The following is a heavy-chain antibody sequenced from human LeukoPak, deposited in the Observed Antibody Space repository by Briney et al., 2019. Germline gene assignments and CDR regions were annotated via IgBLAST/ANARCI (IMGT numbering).Heavy chain of an antibody. V-gene: IGHV3-21*01. Sequence: PGGSLRLSCAASGFTFSSYSMNWVRQAPGKGLEWVSSISSISSYISYADSVKGRFTISRDNAKNSLYLQMNSLRAEDTAVYYCARGGPGITIFGVVSDAFDIWGQGTMVTVSS. D-gene: IGHD3-3*01. CDR1: GFTFSSYS. CDR2: ISSISSYI. J-gene: IGHJ3*02. CDR3: ARGGPGITIFGVVSDAFDI.